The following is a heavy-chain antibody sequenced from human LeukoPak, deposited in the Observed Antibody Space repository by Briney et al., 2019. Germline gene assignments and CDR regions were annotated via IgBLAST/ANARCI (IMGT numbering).Heavy chain of an antibody. CDR3: ARSRYIYGAASNWFDP. Sequence: SSETLSLTCTVSGGSISSYYWSWIRQPAGKGLEWIGYIYYSGSTNYNPSLKSRVTISVDTSKNQFSLKLSSVTAADTAVYYCARSRYIYGAASNWFDPWGQGTLVTVSS. V-gene: IGHV4-59*01. CDR2: IYYSGST. J-gene: IGHJ5*02. D-gene: IGHD1-1*01. CDR1: GGSISSYY.